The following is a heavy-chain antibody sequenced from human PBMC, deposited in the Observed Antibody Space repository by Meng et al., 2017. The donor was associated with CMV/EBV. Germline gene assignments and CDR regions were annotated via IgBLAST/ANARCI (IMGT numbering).Heavy chain of an antibody. CDR1: GYTFTGYY. V-gene: IGHV1-2*02. CDR2: INPNSGGT. J-gene: IGHJ3*02. Sequence: SVKVSCMASGYTFTGYYMHWVRQAPGQGLEWMGWINPNSGGTNYAQKFQGRVTMTRDTSISTAYMELSRLRSDDTAVYYCARSTGYSSGWSGGDAFDIWGQGTMVTVSS. CDR3: ARSTGYSSGWSGGDAFDI. D-gene: IGHD6-19*01.